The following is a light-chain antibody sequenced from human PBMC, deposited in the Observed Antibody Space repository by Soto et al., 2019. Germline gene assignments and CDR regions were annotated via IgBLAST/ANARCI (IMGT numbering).Light chain of an antibody. V-gene: IGLV2-14*01. CDR2: EVS. J-gene: IGLJ1*01. Sequence: QSVLTQPASVSGSPGQSITISCTGSSSDVGGYDYVSWYQQHPGKAPKLLIYEVSDRPTGVSSRFSGSKSGNTASLTISGLQAEDEADYYCSSDTRSVTRVFGTGTKLTVL. CDR3: SSDTRSVTRV. CDR1: SSDVGGYDY.